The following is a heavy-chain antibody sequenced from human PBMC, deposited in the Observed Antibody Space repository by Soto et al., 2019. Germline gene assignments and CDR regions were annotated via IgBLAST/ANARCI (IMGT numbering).Heavy chain of an antibody. J-gene: IGHJ4*02. V-gene: IGHV3-23*01. Sequence: EVQLLESGGGLVQPGGSLRLSCAASGFTFSSYAMSWVRQAPGKGLEWVSAISGSGGSTYYADSVKGRFTISRDNSKNTLDLQMNSLRAEDTAVYYCAKLRGGSGNYPIDYWGQGTLVTVSS. D-gene: IGHD3-22*01. CDR1: GFTFSSYA. CDR3: AKLRGGSGNYPIDY. CDR2: ISGSGGST.